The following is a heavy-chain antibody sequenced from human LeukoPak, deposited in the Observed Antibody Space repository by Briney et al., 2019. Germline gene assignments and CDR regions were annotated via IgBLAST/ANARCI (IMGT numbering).Heavy chain of an antibody. Sequence: SETLSLTCNVSGGAITSSSYYWGWIRQPPGKGLEWIGSIYYSGSTYYNPSLKSRVTISVDTSKNQFSLKLSSVTAADTAVYYCAKTVTAIAHWYFDYWGQGTLVIVSS. CDR1: GGAITSSSYY. CDR2: IYYSGST. D-gene: IGHD2-21*02. V-gene: IGHV4-39*01. CDR3: AKTVTAIAHWYFDY. J-gene: IGHJ4*02.